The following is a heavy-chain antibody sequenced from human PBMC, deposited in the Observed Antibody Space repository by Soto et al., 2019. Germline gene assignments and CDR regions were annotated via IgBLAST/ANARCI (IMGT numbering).Heavy chain of an antibody. Sequence: SGPTLVNPTQTLTLTCTFSGLSLSTTGVGVGWIRQPPGKALEWLALIYWDDDKRYSPPLKSRLTITKDTSKNQVVLTMTNMDPVDTATYYCVQSRCGGDCLQSYSSHSYYGLDVWGQGTTVTVSS. CDR2: IYWDDDK. V-gene: IGHV2-5*02. CDR1: GLSLSTTGVG. CDR3: VQSRCGGDCLQSYSSHSYYGLDV. D-gene: IGHD2-21*02. J-gene: IGHJ6*02.